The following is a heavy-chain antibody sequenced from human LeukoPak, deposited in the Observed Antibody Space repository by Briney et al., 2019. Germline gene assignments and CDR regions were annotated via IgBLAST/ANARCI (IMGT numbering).Heavy chain of an antibody. CDR2: ISSSGST. D-gene: IGHD3-3*01. Sequence: SETLSLTCTVSGDSISSGDYYWSWIRQPAGKGLEWIGRISSSGSTNYNPSLKSRVTISVDTSKNQFSLKLSSVTAADTAVYYCARAMNRSGDYLGFDPWGLGIVVTVSS. CDR1: GDSISSGDYY. V-gene: IGHV4-61*02. J-gene: IGHJ5*02. CDR3: ARAMNRSGDYLGFDP.